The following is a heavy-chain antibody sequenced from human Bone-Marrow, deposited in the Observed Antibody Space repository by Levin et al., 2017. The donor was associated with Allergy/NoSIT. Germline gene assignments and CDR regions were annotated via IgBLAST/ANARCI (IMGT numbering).Heavy chain of an antibody. J-gene: IGHJ5*02. CDR2: ISNSGGTT. CDR3: VTTLWFGDLLDWFDP. D-gene: IGHD3-10*01. Sequence: PGGSLRLSCSASGFSFSSYAMHWVRQAPGKGLEYVSAISNSGGTTYYADSVRGRFTISRDNSKNTLYLQMSGLRAEDTAVYYCVTTLWFGDLLDWFDPWGQGTLVTVSS. V-gene: IGHV3-64D*06. CDR1: GFSFSSYA.